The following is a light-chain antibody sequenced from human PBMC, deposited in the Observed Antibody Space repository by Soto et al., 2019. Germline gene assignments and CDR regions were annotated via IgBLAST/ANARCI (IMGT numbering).Light chain of an antibody. CDR2: GAS. CDR3: QQYGSSGT. J-gene: IGKJ1*01. V-gene: IGKV3-20*01. Sequence: EMVMTQSPAILSVSPGESATLSCRASQSVNSNYLAWYQQHPGQPPRLLIYGASNRATGIPDRFSGSGSGTDFTLTISRLEPEDFAVYYCQQYGSSGTFGQGTKVDIK. CDR1: QSVNSNY.